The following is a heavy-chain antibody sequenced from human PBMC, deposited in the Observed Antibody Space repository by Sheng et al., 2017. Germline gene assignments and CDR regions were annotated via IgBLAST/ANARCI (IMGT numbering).Heavy chain of an antibody. V-gene: IGHV3-74*01. D-gene: IGHD6-13*01. Sequence: EVQLVESGGGLVQPGGSLRLSCAASGFTFSSYWMYWVRQAPGKGLVWVSRINSDGSSTSYADSVKGRFTISRDNAKNTLYLQMNSLRAEDTAVYYCVRGLGYYYFDYWGQGTLVTVSS. J-gene: IGHJ4*02. CDR2: INSDGSST. CDR1: GFTFSSYW. CDR3: VRGLGYYYFDY.